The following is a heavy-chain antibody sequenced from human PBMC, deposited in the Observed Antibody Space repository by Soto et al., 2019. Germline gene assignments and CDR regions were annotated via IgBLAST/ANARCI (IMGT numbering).Heavy chain of an antibody. J-gene: IGHJ4*02. Sequence: SLRLSCTGSGFPFDDFAINWVRQAPGKGLEWVGLIRNQSYQETTEYAAAVKGRFTISRDSASNSLFLQMTSLRAEDTAVYHCARARGNDWYSDYWGQGTLVTVPS. V-gene: IGHV3-49*04. CDR1: GFPFDDFA. D-gene: IGHD5-12*01. CDR2: IRNQSYQETT. CDR3: ARARGNDWYSDY.